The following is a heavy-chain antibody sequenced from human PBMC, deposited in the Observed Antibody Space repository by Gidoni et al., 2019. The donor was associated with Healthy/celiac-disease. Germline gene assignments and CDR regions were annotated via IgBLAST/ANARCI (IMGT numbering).Heavy chain of an antibody. CDR1: GFTFSSYG. D-gene: IGHD6-6*01. CDR3: ARNHGRGYSSSSSYYYYYGMDV. J-gene: IGHJ6*02. CDR2: IWYDGSNK. V-gene: IGHV3-33*01. Sequence: QVQLVESGGGVVEPGRSLRLSCAASGFTFSSYGITWVRQAPGKGLGGVAVIWYDGSNKYYADSVKGRFTISRDNSKNTLYLQMNSLRAEDTAVYYCARNHGRGYSSSSSYYYYYGMDVWGQGTTVTVSS.